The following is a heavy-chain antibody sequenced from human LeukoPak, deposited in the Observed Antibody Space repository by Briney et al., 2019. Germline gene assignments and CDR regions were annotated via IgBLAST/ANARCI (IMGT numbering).Heavy chain of an antibody. Sequence: PSETLSLTCAVSGYSISSGYYWGWIRQPPGKGLEWIGSIYYSGSTYYNPSLKSRVTISVDTSKNQFSLKLSSVTAADTAVYYCAANLMVVTPSHYWGQGTLVTVSS. D-gene: IGHD4-23*01. CDR2: IYYSGST. CDR3: AANLMVVTPSHY. V-gene: IGHV4-38-2*01. CDR1: GYSISSGYY. J-gene: IGHJ4*02.